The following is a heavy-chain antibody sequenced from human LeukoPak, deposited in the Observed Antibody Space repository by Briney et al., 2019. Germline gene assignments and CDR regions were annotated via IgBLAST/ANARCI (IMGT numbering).Heavy chain of an antibody. CDR1: GFTFSSYA. D-gene: IGHD3-16*02. Sequence: PGRSLRLSCAASGFTFSSYAMHWVRQASGKGLEWVAVISYDGSNKYYADSVKGRFTISRDNSKNTLYLQMNSLRAEDTAVYYCAREEGIMITFGGVIRPGYFDYWGQGTLVTVSS. V-gene: IGHV3-30*04. CDR2: ISYDGSNK. J-gene: IGHJ4*02. CDR3: AREEGIMITFGGVIRPGYFDY.